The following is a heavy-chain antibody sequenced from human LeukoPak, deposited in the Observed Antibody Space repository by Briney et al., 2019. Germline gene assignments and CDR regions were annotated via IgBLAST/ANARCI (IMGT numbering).Heavy chain of an antibody. Sequence: QSGGSLRLSCAAPGFLFSSHEMSWVRQAPGKGLEWVSYISSSGSAIYYADSVKGRFTISRDNAKNSLYPQMNSLRAEDTAVYYCARAALYCSSTSCIFDYWGQGTLVTVSS. CDR3: ARAALYCSSTSCIFDY. J-gene: IGHJ4*02. CDR1: GFLFSSHE. V-gene: IGHV3-48*03. CDR2: ISSSGSAI. D-gene: IGHD2-2*01.